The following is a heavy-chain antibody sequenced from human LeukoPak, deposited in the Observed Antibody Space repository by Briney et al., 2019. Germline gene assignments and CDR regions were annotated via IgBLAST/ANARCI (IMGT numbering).Heavy chain of an antibody. V-gene: IGHV4-61*02. D-gene: IGHD5-24*01. CDR1: GGSISSGSYY. CDR3: ARAIRGAHDY. J-gene: IGHJ4*02. Sequence: PSETLSLTCTVSGGSISSGSYYWSWIRQPAGKGLEWIGRIYTSGSTNYNPSLKSRVTISVDTSKNQFSLKLSSVTAADTAVYYCARAIRGAHDYWGQGTLVTVSS. CDR2: IYTSGST.